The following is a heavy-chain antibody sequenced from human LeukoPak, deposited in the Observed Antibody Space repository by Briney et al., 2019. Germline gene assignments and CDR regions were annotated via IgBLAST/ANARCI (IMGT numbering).Heavy chain of an antibody. CDR2: TNPRSGST. J-gene: IGHJ4*02. V-gene: IGHV1-46*01. CDR1: RYTLPRYR. D-gene: IGHD3-10*01. CDR3: ARDSLPHYYTSGSQNPADY. Sequence: ASVQVSCQACRYTLPRYRKHWVRHAPAPRNERMGITNPRSGSTTYTQRCQGRVTMTRDTSTRTVYMELSRLKSEDTAVYYCARDSLPHYYTSGSQNPADYWGQGTLVTVSS.